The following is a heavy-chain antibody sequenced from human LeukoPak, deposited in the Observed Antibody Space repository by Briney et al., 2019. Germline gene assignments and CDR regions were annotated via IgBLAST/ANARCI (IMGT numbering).Heavy chain of an antibody. CDR2: ISGSGGST. Sequence: GGPLTLSCAASGFTFSSYAMSWARHAPGKGLEWLTYISGSGGSTYYADCVKGRSTISRDNYKHTLYLEMNSLRAEDTAVYYCAKDRGSSGCYGMDVWGQGTTVTVCS. V-gene: IGHV3-23*01. J-gene: IGHJ6*01. CDR3: AKDRGSSGCYGMDV. CDR1: GFTFSSYA. D-gene: IGHD3-16*01.